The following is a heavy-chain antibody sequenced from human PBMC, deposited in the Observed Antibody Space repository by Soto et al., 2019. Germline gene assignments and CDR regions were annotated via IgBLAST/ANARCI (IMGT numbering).Heavy chain of an antibody. J-gene: IGHJ6*02. D-gene: IGHD3-16*01. CDR1: GYTFTGYY. V-gene: IGHV1-2*02. CDR2: INPNSGDT. Sequence: ASVKVSCKASGYTFTGYYMHWVRQAPGQGLEWMGWINPNSGDTNHAQKFQGRVTMTRDTSISTAYMEVSRLRSDDTAVYYCARDRGGGYYGMDVWGQGTTVTVSS. CDR3: ARDRGGGYYGMDV.